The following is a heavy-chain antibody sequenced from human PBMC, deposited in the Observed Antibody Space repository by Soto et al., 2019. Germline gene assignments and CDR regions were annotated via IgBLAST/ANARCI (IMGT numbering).Heavy chain of an antibody. CDR3: AKSGSSGWYGWFDP. J-gene: IGHJ5*02. V-gene: IGHV2-5*01. Sequence: SGPTLVNPTQTLTLTCIFSGFSLRTSGVGVGWIRQPPGKALEWLGFIYWNDDKRYSPSLKSRLTITKDTSRNQVVLTMTNMDPVDTATYYCAKSGSSGWYGWFDPWGQGTLVTVSS. CDR1: GFSLRTSGVG. D-gene: IGHD6-19*01. CDR2: IYWNDDK.